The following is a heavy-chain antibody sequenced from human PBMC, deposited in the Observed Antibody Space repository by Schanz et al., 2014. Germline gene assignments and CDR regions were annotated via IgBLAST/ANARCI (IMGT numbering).Heavy chain of an antibody. V-gene: IGHV1-18*01. CDR2: ISGYTNNT. CDR1: RYTFNTYG. CDR3: ERDRRRYCSAASCLHDNWFDP. J-gene: IGHJ5*02. D-gene: IGHD2-15*01. Sequence: GPEVKEPGASVKVSCEASRYTFNTYGLNWVRQPPGQGLEWMGWISGYTNNTNYAQKVQGRVTMTTDTSTGTAYMELRSLRTDGTAEYYCERDRRRYCSAASCLHDNWFDPWGQGTMVIVSS.